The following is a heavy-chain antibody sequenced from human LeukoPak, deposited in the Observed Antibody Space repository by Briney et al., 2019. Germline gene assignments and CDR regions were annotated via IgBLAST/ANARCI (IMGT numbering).Heavy chain of an antibody. CDR3: ARVSYGDLIDY. J-gene: IGHJ4*02. CDR2: IYHSGTT. V-gene: IGHV4-28*03. Sequence: SETLSLTCAVSGYSITSSSWWGWIRQPPGKGLEWIGYIYHSGTTHYNPSLQSRVTMSVDTSKNQFSLKLSSVTAADTAVYYCARVSYGDLIDYWGQGTLVTVSS. D-gene: IGHD4-17*01. CDR1: GYSITSSSW.